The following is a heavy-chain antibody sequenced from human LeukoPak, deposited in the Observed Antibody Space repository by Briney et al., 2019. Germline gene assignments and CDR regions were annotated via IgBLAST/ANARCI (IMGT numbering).Heavy chain of an antibody. CDR2: IYYSGST. V-gene: IGHV4-59*01. CDR3: ARGVRYCSSTSCYWYWFDP. D-gene: IGHD2-2*01. Sequence: PSETLSLTCTVSGRSISSYYWSWIRPPPGKGLEWIGYIYYSGSTNYNPSLKSLVTISVDTSKNQFSLKLSSVTAADTAVYYCARGVRYCSSTSCYWYWFDPWGQGTLVTVSS. CDR1: GRSISSYY. J-gene: IGHJ5*02.